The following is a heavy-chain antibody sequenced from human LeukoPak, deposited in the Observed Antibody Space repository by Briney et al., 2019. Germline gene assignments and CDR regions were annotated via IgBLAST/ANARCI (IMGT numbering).Heavy chain of an antibody. D-gene: IGHD4-23*01. CDR2: INSSGGST. CDR1: GYTFTGYY. Sequence: ASVKVSCKASGYTFTGYYMHWVRQAPGQGLEWMGIINSSGGSTTYAQKFQGRVTMTRDTSTSTVYMELSSLRSEDTAVYYCARDFLGYGGNGRNYFDYWGQGTLVTVSS. CDR3: ARDFLGYGGNGRNYFDY. V-gene: IGHV1-46*01. J-gene: IGHJ4*02.